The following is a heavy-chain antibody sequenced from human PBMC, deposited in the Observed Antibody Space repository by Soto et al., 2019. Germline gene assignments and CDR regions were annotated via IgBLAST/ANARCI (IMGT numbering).Heavy chain of an antibody. Sequence: ASVKVSCKASGYTFTSYAMHWVRQAPGQRLEWMGWINAGNGNTKYPQKFQGRVTITRDTSASTAYMELSSLRSEDTAVYYCARAYFRSLYYDILTGYYKLDYWGQGTLVTVSS. CDR3: ARAYFRSLYYDILTGYYKLDY. CDR2: INAGNGNT. V-gene: IGHV1-3*01. D-gene: IGHD3-9*01. CDR1: GYTFTSYA. J-gene: IGHJ4*02.